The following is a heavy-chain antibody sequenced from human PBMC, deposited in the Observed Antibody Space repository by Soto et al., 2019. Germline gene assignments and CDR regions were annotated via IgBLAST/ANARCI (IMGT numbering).Heavy chain of an antibody. Sequence: GGSLRLSCAASGFTFSSYSMNWVRQAPGKGLGGGSYISSSSSTIYYADSVKGRLPITRDNATNALYLQMNSLGVEDTAVYYCARVGGYYDSSGYYYAFDIWGQGTMVTVSS. CDR2: ISSSSSTI. CDR3: ARVGGYYDSSGYYYAFDI. CDR1: GFTFSSYS. D-gene: IGHD3-22*01. J-gene: IGHJ3*02. V-gene: IGHV3-48*01.